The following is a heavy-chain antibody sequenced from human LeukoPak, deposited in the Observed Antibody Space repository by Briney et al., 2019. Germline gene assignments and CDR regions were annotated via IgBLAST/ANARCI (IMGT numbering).Heavy chain of an antibody. Sequence: ASVKVSCKASGYTFTGYYMHWVRQAPGQGLEWMGWINPNSGGTNYAQKFQGRVTMTRDTSISTAYMELSSLRSEDTAVYYCATDLYYGDPTRWGQGTLVTVSS. CDR2: INPNSGGT. D-gene: IGHD4-17*01. CDR3: ATDLYYGDPTR. J-gene: IGHJ4*02. CDR1: GYTFTGYY. V-gene: IGHV1-2*02.